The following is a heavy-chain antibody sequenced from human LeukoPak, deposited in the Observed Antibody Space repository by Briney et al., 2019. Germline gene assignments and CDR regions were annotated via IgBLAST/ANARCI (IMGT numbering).Heavy chain of an antibody. J-gene: IGHJ5*02. CDR3: ARDANLPSENWFDP. CDR1: GFAFSSYS. D-gene: IGHD1-26*01. CDR2: ISSSSYI. Sequence: GGSLRLSCAASGFAFSSYSMNWVRQAPGKGLEWVSSISSSSYIYYADSVKGRFTISRDNAKNSLYLQMYSLRAEDTAVYYCARDANLPSENWFDPWGQGTLVTVSS. V-gene: IGHV3-21*01.